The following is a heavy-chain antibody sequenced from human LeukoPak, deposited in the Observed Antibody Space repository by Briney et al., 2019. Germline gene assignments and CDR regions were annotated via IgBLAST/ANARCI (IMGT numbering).Heavy chain of an antibody. CDR2: ITSKPYGEAS. CDR1: GFSFGDHS. V-gene: IGHV3-49*04. J-gene: IGHJ4*02. Sequence: GGSLRLSCTGSGFSFGDHSMSWVRQAPGKGLEWVGFITSKPYGEASHYAASVSGRFSFSRDDSKSIAYLQMNSLKTEDTAVYYCVRHDGMVLPVWGQGTLVTVSS. D-gene: IGHD3-3*01. CDR3: VRHDGMVLPV.